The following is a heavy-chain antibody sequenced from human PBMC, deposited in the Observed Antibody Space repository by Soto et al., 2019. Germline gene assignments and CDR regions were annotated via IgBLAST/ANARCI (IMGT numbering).Heavy chain of an antibody. D-gene: IGHD2-15*01. J-gene: IGHJ6*02. CDR2: IYYGGST. Sequence: PSETLSLTCTVSGGSISSYYWSWIRQPPGKGLEWIGYIYYGGSTNYNPSLKSRLSISADMSKNQFSLKLSSVTAADMAVYYCARDLDCSGGSCYDSGMDVWGQGTTVTVSS. CDR1: GGSISSYY. CDR3: ARDLDCSGGSCYDSGMDV. V-gene: IGHV4-59*01.